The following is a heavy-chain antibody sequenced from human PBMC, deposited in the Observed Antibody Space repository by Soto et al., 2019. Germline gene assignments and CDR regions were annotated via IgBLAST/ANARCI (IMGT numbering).Heavy chain of an antibody. D-gene: IGHD3-22*01. Sequence: GALRLSCEASRFTFSSYAMSWVRQAPGKGLEWVANIKQDGSEKYYVDSVKGRFIISRDNAKNSLYLQMNSLRAEDTAVYYCARFYYDSSGYLPSPYYYYYGMDVWGQGTTVTVSS. CDR1: RFTFSSYA. CDR2: IKQDGSEK. CDR3: ARFYYDSSGYLPSPYYYYYGMDV. J-gene: IGHJ6*02. V-gene: IGHV3-7*04.